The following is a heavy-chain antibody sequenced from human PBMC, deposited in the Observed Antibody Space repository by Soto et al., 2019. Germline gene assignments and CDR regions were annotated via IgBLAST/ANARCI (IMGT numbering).Heavy chain of an antibody. CDR1: GFTFDSPYSHA. CDR2: ISSNGANT. V-gene: IGHV3-23*01. CDR3: VSWVSAHFDY. Sequence: GGSLRLSCAASGFTFDSPYSHAMSWVRQSPGKGPEWVSTISSNGANTHYAESVQGQFTISKDDSRNTVHLHMNSLRGDDPATYFCVSWVSAHFDYWGHGTPVTVSS. J-gene: IGHJ4*01. D-gene: IGHD2-8*01.